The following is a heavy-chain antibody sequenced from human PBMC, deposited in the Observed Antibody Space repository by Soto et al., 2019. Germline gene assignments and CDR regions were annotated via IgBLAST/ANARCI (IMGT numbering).Heavy chain of an antibody. J-gene: IGHJ4*02. CDR1: GFTFNSCT. D-gene: IGHD1-1*01. CDR2: ISDSSSTI. CDR3: TRVLGATGY. V-gene: IGHV3-48*04. Sequence: EVQLEESGGGLVQPGGSLRLSCAASGFTFNSCTMNWVRQAPGKGLEWLSYISDSSSTIYYAGSVKGRFTISRDNAKTSLFLQMTSLRAEDTAVYYCTRVLGATGYWGQGTLVTVSS.